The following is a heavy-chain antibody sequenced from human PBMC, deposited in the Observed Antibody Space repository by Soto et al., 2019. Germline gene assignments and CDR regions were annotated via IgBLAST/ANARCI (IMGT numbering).Heavy chain of an antibody. V-gene: IGHV1-3*01. CDR1: GYTFTDYA. CDR3: SRDPLVGVIAFDI. Sequence: QVQLVQSGAEVKKPGASVKVSCKASGYTFTDYAMNWVRQAPGQGLEWMGWINGGNGNTKYSQKFQGRVTITMDTSATTAFMELSSLTSVDTAVYYCSRDPLVGVIAFDIWGQGTMVNVSS. CDR2: INGGNGNT. J-gene: IGHJ3*02. D-gene: IGHD3-16*02.